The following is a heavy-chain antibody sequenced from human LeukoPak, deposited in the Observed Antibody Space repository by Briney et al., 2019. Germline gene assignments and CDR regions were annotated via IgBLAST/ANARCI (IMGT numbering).Heavy chain of an antibody. D-gene: IGHD1-26*01. CDR3: ARVVSSGSQGLYGFDY. CDR2: INTNTGNP. CDR1: GYTFTSYA. Sequence: ASVKVSCKASGYTFTSYAMNWVRQAPGQGLEWMGWINTNTGNPTYAQGFTGRFVFSLDTSVSTAYLQISSLKAGDTAVYYCARVVSSGSQGLYGFDYWGQGTLVTVSS. J-gene: IGHJ4*02. V-gene: IGHV7-4-1*02.